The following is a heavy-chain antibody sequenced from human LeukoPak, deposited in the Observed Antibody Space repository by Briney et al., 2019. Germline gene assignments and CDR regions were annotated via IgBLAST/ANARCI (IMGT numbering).Heavy chain of an antibody. CDR3: ARRAWGQYSSSWYY. CDR2: INHSGST. CDR1: GGSFSGYY. Sequence: SETLSLTCAAYGGSFSGYYWSWIRQPPGKGLEWIGEINHSGSTNYNPSLKSRVTISVDTSKNQFSLKLSSVTAADTAVYYCARRAWGQYSSSWYYWGQGTLVTVSS. V-gene: IGHV4-34*01. D-gene: IGHD6-13*01. J-gene: IGHJ4*02.